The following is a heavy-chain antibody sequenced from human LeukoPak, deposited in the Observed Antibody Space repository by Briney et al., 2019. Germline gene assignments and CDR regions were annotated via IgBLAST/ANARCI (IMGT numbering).Heavy chain of an antibody. CDR1: GFTYSSHS. V-gene: IGHV3-23*01. J-gene: IGHJ4*02. D-gene: IGHD3-3*01. CDR3: AKKTIFWSGYSYFDY. CDR2: ISGSGGST. Sequence: GGSLRLSCAASGFTYSSHSMTWVRQAPGKGLEWVSAISGSGGSTYYADSAKGRFTISRDNSKNTLYLQMNSLRAEDTAVYYCAKKTIFWSGYSYFDYWGQGTLVTVSS.